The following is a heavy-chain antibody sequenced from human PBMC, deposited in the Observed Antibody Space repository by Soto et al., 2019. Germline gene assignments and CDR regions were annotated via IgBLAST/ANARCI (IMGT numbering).Heavy chain of an antibody. D-gene: IGHD2-2*01. CDR3: ARYCSSTSCYPAVAFDI. CDR2: IYPGDSDT. J-gene: IGHJ3*02. CDR1: GYSFTSYW. Sequence: PGESLKISRKGSGYSFTSYWIVWVRQMPGKGLEWMGIIYPGDSDTRYSPSFQGQVTISRDNSKNTLYLQMNSLRAEDTAVYYCARYCSSTSCYPAVAFDIWGQGTMVTVSS. V-gene: IGHV5-51*01.